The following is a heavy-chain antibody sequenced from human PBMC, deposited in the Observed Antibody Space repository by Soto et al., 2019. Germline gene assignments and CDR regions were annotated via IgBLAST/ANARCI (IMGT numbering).Heavy chain of an antibody. CDR3: ARVSRGAFDI. Sequence: QVQLVQSGAEVKKPGASVKVSCKASGYTFTSYFIHWVRQAPGQGLEWMGVFAPSGVATNSAQKFQGRLTMTRDTSTSTVYMDLTSLGSDDTALYYCARVSRGAFDIWGQETLVTVSS. J-gene: IGHJ3*02. CDR1: GYTFTSYF. V-gene: IGHV1-46*01. CDR2: FAPSGVAT.